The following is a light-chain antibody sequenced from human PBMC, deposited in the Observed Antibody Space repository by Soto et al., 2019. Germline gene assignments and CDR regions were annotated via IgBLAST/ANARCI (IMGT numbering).Light chain of an antibody. CDR1: QSVSSSY. CDR2: GAS. V-gene: IGKV3-20*01. J-gene: IGKJ1*01. Sequence: EIVLTQSPGTLSLSPGERATLSCRASQSVSSSYLAWYQQKPGQAPRLLINGASSRATGIPDRFSDSGSGTDFTLTISRLEPEDFAVYYCQQYATSPWTFGQGTKVDIK. CDR3: QQYATSPWT.